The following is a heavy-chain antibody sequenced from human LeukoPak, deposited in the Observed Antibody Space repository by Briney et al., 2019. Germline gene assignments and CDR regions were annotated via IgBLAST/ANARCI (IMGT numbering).Heavy chain of an antibody. CDR3: AREWSAFDG. V-gene: IGHV4-39*07. D-gene: IGHD2-8*01. CDR1: GGSISSSSYY. Sequence: PSETLSLTCTVSGGSISSSSYYWGWIRQPPGKGLEWIGSIYYSGSTYYNPSLKSRVTISVDTSKNQFSLKLTSVSAADTAVYYCAREWSAFDGWGQGTMVTVSS. CDR2: IYYSGST. J-gene: IGHJ3*01.